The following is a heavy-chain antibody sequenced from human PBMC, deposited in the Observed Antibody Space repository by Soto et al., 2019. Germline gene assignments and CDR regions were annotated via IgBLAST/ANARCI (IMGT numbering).Heavy chain of an antibody. Sequence: ASVKVSCKASGYTFTGYYMHWVRQAPGQGLEWMGWINPNSGGTNYAQKFQGRVTMTRDTSISTAYMELSRLRSDDTAVYYCARVRCSSTSCYAGHYYYYYGMDVWGQGTTVTVSS. CDR2: INPNSGGT. V-gene: IGHV1-2*02. CDR3: ARVRCSSTSCYAGHYYYYYGMDV. D-gene: IGHD2-2*01. CDR1: GYTFTGYY. J-gene: IGHJ6*02.